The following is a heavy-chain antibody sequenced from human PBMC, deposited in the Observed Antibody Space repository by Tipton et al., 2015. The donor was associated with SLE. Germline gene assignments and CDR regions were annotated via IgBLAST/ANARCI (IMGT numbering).Heavy chain of an antibody. Sequence: QLVQSGAEVKKPGASVPVSCKTSGYTFTDYYIHWVRQAPGQGLEWMGWTNPNSGGTNYAQKFQDRFTMTRATSISPAYMELSRLRTDDTALYYCARDPPRYAVSNISVGGAGRDRGCWGQGTLVTVSS. V-gene: IGHV1-2*02. CDR1: GYTFTDYY. J-gene: IGHJ4*02. D-gene: IGHD6-19*01. CDR3: ARDPPRYAVSNISVGGAGRDRGC. CDR2: TNPNSGGT.